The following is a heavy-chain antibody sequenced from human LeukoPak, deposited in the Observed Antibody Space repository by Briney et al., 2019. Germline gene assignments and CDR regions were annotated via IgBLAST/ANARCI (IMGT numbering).Heavy chain of an antibody. CDR1: GGSISSGNYY. J-gene: IGHJ4*02. Sequence: SETLSLTCTVSGGSISSGNYYWSWIRQPPGKGLEWIGEIYHSGSTNYNPSLKSRVTISVDKSKNQFSLKLSSVTAADTAVYYCARVVAADFEIDYWGQGTLVTVSS. CDR2: IYHSGST. D-gene: IGHD2-15*01. CDR3: ARVVAADFEIDY. V-gene: IGHV4-39*07.